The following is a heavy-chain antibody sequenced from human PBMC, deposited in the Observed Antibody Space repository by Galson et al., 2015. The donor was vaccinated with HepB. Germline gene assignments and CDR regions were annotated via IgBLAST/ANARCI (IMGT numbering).Heavy chain of an antibody. CDR2: IWNDGSNK. D-gene: IGHD2-2*01. J-gene: IGHJ4*02. Sequence: SLRLSCAASGFTFSSYAMHWVRQAPGKGLEWVAVIWNDGSNKYYADSVKGRFTVSRDNSENTLYLQMNSLRAEDTAVYYRGRDYVGSCSSTSCPIEYWGQGTLVTVSS. CDR1: GFTFSSYA. V-gene: IGHV3-33*08. CDR3: GRDYVGSCSSTSCPIEY.